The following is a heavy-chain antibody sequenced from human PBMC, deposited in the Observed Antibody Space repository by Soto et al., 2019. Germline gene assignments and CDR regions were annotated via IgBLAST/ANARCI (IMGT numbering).Heavy chain of an antibody. CDR2: INPRAGST. CDR1: GYTFPNYN. CDR3: ARGTYGDIDY. D-gene: IGHD4-17*01. V-gene: IGHV1-46*01. J-gene: IGHJ4*01. Sequence: QVQLVQSGAEVKKPGASVKVSCKASGYTFPNYNIHWVRQAPGHGLEWMGIINPRAGSTIYSQKFQGRVSVTRDTSTSTVYMELNSLTSGDTAVYYCARGTYGDIDYWGQGTLVTVSA.